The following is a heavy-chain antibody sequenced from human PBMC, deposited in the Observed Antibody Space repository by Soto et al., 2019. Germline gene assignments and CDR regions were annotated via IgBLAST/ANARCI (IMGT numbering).Heavy chain of an antibody. D-gene: IGHD3-10*01. CDR1: GYTFTDYH. Sequence: GASVKVSCKASGYTFTDYHVHWVRQATGQGLEWMGWMNPNSGNTGYAQKFQGRVTMTRNTSISTAYMELSSLRSEDTAVYYCARARRLWLLSGGYWFDPWGQGTLVTVSS. CDR3: ARARRLWLLSGGYWFDP. J-gene: IGHJ5*02. CDR2: MNPNSGNT. V-gene: IGHV1-8*02.